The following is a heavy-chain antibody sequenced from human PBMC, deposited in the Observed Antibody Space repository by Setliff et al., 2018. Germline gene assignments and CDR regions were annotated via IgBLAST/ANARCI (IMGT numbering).Heavy chain of an antibody. Sequence: SETLSLTCTVSGGSISSHDWSWIRQPPGKGLEWIGSTYYSGSTNYNPSLKSRVTISVDTSKNQVSLKLSSVTAADSAVYYCARGPVTSGWYRFDYWGQGTLVTVSS. CDR3: ARGPVTSGWYRFDY. J-gene: IGHJ4*02. CDR1: GGSISSHD. CDR2: TYYSGST. D-gene: IGHD6-13*01. V-gene: IGHV4-59*11.